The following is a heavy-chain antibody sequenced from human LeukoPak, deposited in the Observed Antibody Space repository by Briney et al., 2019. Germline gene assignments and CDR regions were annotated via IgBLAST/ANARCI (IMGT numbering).Heavy chain of an antibody. CDR3: ARDDCSSISCYHNWFDP. V-gene: IGHV3-7*01. CDR1: GFTFSSYW. D-gene: IGHD2-2*01. CDR2: IKQDGSEK. Sequence: GGSLRLSCAASGFTFSSYWMSWVRHAPGKGLEWVANIKQDGSEKYYVDSVKGRFTISRDNAKNSLYLQMNRLRAEDTAVYYCARDDCSSISCYHNWFDPWGQGTLVTVSS. J-gene: IGHJ5*02.